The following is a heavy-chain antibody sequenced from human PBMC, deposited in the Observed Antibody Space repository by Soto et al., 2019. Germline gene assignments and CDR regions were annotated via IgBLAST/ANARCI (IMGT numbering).Heavy chain of an antibody. J-gene: IGHJ6*02. CDR1: GYTFTSYD. CDR3: ARGRTYYDFWSGYPAYYYYGMDV. Sequence: ASVKVSCKASGYTFTSYDINWVRQATGQGLEWMGWMNPNSGNTGYAQKFQGRVTITRNTSISTAYMELSSLRSGDTAVYYCARGRTYYDFWSGYPAYYYYGMDVWGQGTTVTVSS. D-gene: IGHD3-3*01. CDR2: MNPNSGNT. V-gene: IGHV1-8*01.